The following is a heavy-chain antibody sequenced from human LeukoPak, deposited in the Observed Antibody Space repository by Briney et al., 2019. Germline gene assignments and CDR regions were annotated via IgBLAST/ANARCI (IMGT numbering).Heavy chain of an antibody. V-gene: IGHV1-2*02. Sequence: ASVKVSCKASGYTFTVYYMHWVRQAPGQGLEWMGWLNPNSGGTNYAQKLQGRVTMTRDTSISTAYVEVSSLTSDDTAVYYCARVGGYCTTTSCSYGMDVWGQGTTVTAS. CDR2: LNPNSGGT. D-gene: IGHD2-2*01. J-gene: IGHJ6*02. CDR1: GYTFTVYY. CDR3: ARVGGYCTTTSCSYGMDV.